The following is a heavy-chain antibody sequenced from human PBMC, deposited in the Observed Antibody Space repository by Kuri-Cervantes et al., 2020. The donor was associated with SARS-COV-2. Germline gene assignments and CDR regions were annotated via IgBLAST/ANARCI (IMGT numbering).Heavy chain of an antibody. J-gene: IGHJ4*02. CDR2: IRSKACGGTT. V-gene: IGHV3-49*04. D-gene: IGHD3-10*01. Sequence: GESLKISCTASGFTFGDYAMSWVRQAPGKGLEWVGFIRSKACGGTTEYAASVKGRFTISRDDSKSIAYLQMNSLKTEDTAVYYCTRDKNAGFGEPNDYWGQGTLVTVSS. CDR1: GFTFGDYA. CDR3: TRDKNAGFGEPNDY.